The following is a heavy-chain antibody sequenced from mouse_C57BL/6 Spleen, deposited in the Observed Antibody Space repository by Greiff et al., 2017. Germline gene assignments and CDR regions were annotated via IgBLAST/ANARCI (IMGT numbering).Heavy chain of an antibody. J-gene: IGHJ2*01. CDR1: GYTFTSYW. Sequence: QVQLQQPGAELVMPGASVKLSCKASGYTFTSYWMHWVKQRPGQGLEWIGEIDPSDSYTNYNQKFKGKSTLTVDKSSSTAYMQLSSLTSEDSAVYYCAITTVKNYFDYWGQGTTLTVSS. CDR2: IDPSDSYT. V-gene: IGHV1-69*01. D-gene: IGHD1-1*01. CDR3: AITTVKNYFDY.